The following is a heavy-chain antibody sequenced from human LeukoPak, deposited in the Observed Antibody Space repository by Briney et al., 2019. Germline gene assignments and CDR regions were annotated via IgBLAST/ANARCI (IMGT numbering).Heavy chain of an antibody. CDR1: GFTFSSYA. V-gene: IGHV3-30-3*01. J-gene: IGHJ4*02. Sequence: GGSLRLSCAASGFTFSSYAMHWVRQAPGKGLEWVAVISYDGSNKYYADSVKGRFTISRDNSKNTLYLQMNSLRAEDTAVYYCARGGYSYGLAFDYWGQGTLVTASS. D-gene: IGHD5-18*01. CDR3: ARGGYSYGLAFDY. CDR2: ISYDGSNK.